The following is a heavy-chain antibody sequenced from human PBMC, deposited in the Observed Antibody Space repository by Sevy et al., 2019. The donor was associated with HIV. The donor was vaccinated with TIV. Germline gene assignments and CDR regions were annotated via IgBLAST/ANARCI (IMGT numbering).Heavy chain of an antibody. CDR3: ARGPRGAAAADFDY. CDR2: ISSSSYI. CDR1: GVTFSSYS. J-gene: IGHJ4*02. Sequence: GGSLRLSCAASGVTFSSYSMNWVRQAPGKGLEWVSSISSSSYIYYADSVKGRFTISRDNAKNSLYLQMNSLRAEDTAVYYCARGPRGAAAADFDYWGQGTLVTVSS. D-gene: IGHD6-13*01. V-gene: IGHV3-21*01.